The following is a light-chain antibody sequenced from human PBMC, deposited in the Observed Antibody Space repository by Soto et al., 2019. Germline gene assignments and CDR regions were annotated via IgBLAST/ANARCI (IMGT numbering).Light chain of an antibody. CDR2: GAS. Sequence: EIVLTQSPDTLSLSPGERATLSCRASQSFSSGYLAWYQQKPGQAPRLLISGASRRATGIPDRFSGSGSGTDFTLTISRLEPEDFAVYYCQQYDSPPRTFGQGTKVEIK. J-gene: IGKJ1*01. CDR1: QSFSSGY. V-gene: IGKV3-20*01. CDR3: QQYDSPPRT.